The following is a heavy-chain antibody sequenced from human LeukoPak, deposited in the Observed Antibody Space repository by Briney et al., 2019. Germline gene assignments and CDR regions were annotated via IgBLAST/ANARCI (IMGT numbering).Heavy chain of an antibody. CDR3: ARGPYGSGTLRSRNWFDP. CDR2: INHSGST. Sequence: SETLSLTCAVYGGSFSGYYWSWIRQPPGKGLEWIGEINHSGSTNYNPSLKSRVTISVDTSKNQFSLKLSSVIAADTAVYYCARGPYGSGTLRSRNWFDPWGQGTLVTVSS. V-gene: IGHV4-34*01. D-gene: IGHD3-10*01. J-gene: IGHJ5*02. CDR1: GGSFSGYY.